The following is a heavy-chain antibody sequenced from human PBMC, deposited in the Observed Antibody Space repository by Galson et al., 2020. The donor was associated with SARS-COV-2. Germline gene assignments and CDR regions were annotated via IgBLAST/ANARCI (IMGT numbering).Heavy chain of an antibody. V-gene: IGHV4-34*01. CDR1: GGSFSGYY. J-gene: IGHJ6*02. CDR3: AGGREYTFGVRGYLGMDV. Sequence: SQASETLSLTCAVYGGSFSGYYWSWLRQSPGKGLEWIGEVSHSGNTNYKPSLKSRVTIPVDTPNNQFLLRLTSVTAADTAVYYCAGGREYTFGVRGYLGMDVWGQGTTVTVSS. CDR2: VSHSGNT. D-gene: IGHD5-18*01.